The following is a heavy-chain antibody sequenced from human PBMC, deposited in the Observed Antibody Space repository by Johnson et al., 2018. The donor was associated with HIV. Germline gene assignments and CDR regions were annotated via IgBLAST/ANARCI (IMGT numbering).Heavy chain of an antibody. V-gene: IGHV3-30-3*01. D-gene: IGHD3-16*01. CDR1: AFTFSSYA. Sequence: QVQPVESGGGMLQPGGSLRLSCPASAFTFSSYAMHWVRQAPGKGLEWVALISYDGSNKYYADSVKGRFTISRDNSKNTLYLQMNSLRAEDTAVFYCARGALGDWVDAFDIWGQGTMATVSS. CDR2: ISYDGSNK. J-gene: IGHJ3*02. CDR3: ARGALGDWVDAFDI.